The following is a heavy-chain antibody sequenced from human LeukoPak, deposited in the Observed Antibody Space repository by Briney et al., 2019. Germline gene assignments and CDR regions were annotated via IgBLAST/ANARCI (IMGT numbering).Heavy chain of an antibody. CDR3: AREYRGEYYFAY. J-gene: IGHJ4*02. CDR2: IYSCGST. Sequence: GGSLRLSCAASGFTVSSHYMRWVRQAPGKGLQWVSLIYSCGSTYYADSVKGRFTISRDSSKNTLYLQMNSLRAEDTAVYYCAREYRGEYYFAYWGQGTLVTVSS. D-gene: IGHD3-10*01. CDR1: GFTVSSHY. V-gene: IGHV3-66*01.